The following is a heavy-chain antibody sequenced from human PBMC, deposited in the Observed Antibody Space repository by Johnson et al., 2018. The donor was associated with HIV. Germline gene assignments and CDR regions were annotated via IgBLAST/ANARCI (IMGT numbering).Heavy chain of an antibody. CDR1: GFTFDDYG. Sequence: VQLVESGGGVVRPGGSLRLSCAASGFTFDDYGMNWVRQAPGKGLEWVSGINWNGGSTGYADSVKGRFTISRDNAKKSLYLQMNILSAEDTAVYCCARDRRYYDSSGYYHDAFDIWGQGTMVTVSS. V-gene: IGHV3-20*04. D-gene: IGHD3-22*01. CDR3: ARDRRYYDSSGYYHDAFDI. CDR2: INWNGGST. J-gene: IGHJ3*02.